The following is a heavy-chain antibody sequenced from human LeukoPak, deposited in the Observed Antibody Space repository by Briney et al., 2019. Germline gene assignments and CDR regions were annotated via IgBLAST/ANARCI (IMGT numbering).Heavy chain of an antibody. CDR3: AKVQEMDTILPPFHY. D-gene: IGHD5-24*01. CDR2: ISSDGRNK. CDR1: GFTFSSYG. V-gene: IGHV3-30*12. J-gene: IGHJ4*02. Sequence: GGSLRLSCAASGFTFSSYGMHWVRQAPGKGLEWVAVISSDGRNKIYADSVKGRFTISRDNSKNTLYLQVNSLRAADTAIYYCAKVQEMDTILPPFHYWGQGTLVTVSS.